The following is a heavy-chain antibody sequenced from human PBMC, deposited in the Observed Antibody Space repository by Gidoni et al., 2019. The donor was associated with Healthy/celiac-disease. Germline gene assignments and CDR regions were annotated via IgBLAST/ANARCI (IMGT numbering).Heavy chain of an antibody. CDR3: ARDVQRGGDYGMDV. J-gene: IGHJ6*02. Sequence: QVQLVESGGGVVQPGRSLRLSCAASGFTFSSYGIHWVRQAPGKGLEWVAVIWYAGSNKYYADSVKGRFTISRDNSKNTLYLQMNSLRAEDTAVYYCARDVQRGGDYGMDVWGQGTTVTVSS. CDR2: IWYAGSNK. V-gene: IGHV3-33*01. D-gene: IGHD3-10*02. CDR1: GFTFSSYG.